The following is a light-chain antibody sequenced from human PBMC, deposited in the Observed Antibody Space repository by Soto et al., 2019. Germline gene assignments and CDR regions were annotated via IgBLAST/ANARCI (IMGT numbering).Light chain of an antibody. Sequence: EIVMTQSPVTLSVSPGERATLSCRASQSVSSNLAWYQQKPGQAPRLLIYGTSTRATDIPARFSGSGSGTDFTLTISRLEPVDFAVYYCQQYGISPTFGQGTKVEIK. V-gene: IGKV3-15*01. CDR1: QSVSSN. CDR2: GTS. J-gene: IGKJ1*01. CDR3: QQYGISPT.